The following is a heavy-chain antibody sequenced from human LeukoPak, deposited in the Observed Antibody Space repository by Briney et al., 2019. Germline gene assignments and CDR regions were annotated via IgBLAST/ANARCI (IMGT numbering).Heavy chain of an antibody. CDR3: AGDARFY. Sequence: RGSLRLFCVASGSTFSSNWMHWVRQASAKGLEWVSGISSDGSTTGYAESVKGRFTISRDNARNTLYLQMNSLRVDDTAVYYCAGDARFYWGQGTLVTVSS. D-gene: IGHD3-3*01. CDR1: GSTFSSNW. J-gene: IGHJ4*02. CDR2: ISSDGSTT. V-gene: IGHV3-74*01.